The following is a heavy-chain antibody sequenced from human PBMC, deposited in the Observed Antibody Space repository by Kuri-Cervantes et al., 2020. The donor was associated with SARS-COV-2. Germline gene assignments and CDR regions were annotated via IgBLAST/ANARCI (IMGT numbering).Heavy chain of an antibody. CDR2: IYYSGST. CDR1: GGSISSCY. CDR3: ARAGYYFDY. V-gene: IGHV4-59*01. Sequence: GSLRLSCTVSGGSISSCYWSWIRQPPGKGLEWIGYIYYSGSTNYNPSLKSRVTISVDTSKNQFSLKLSSVIAADTAVYYCARAGYYFDYWGQGTLVTVSS. J-gene: IGHJ4*02.